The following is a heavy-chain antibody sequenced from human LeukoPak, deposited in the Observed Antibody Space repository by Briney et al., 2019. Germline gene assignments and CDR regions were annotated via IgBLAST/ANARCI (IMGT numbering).Heavy chain of an antibody. D-gene: IGHD6-19*01. J-gene: IGHJ4*02. Sequence: GGSLRLSGAASGFTFSTYCMNWVRQAPGKRLEWVSYISSSTNTIYYADSVKGRFTISRDNAKNSLYLQMNSLRDDDTALYYCARGRVAVAGTTPFDYWGQGTLVTVSS. CDR3: ARGRVAVAGTTPFDY. V-gene: IGHV3-48*02. CDR1: GFTFSTYC. CDR2: ISSSTNTI.